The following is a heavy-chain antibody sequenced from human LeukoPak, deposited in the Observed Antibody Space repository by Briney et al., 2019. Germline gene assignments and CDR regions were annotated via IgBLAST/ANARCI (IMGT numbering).Heavy chain of an antibody. CDR2: ISWNSGSI. J-gene: IGHJ3*02. Sequence: GGSLRLSCAASGFTFDDYAMHWVRHAPGKGLEWVSGISWNSGSIFYADSVKGRFTISRDNAKNSLYLQMNSLRAEDTALYYCEKGGLAKDPFEIWGQGTLVPVPP. D-gene: IGHD3/OR15-3a*01. CDR3: EKGGLAKDPFEI. V-gene: IGHV3-9*01. CDR1: GFTFDDYA.